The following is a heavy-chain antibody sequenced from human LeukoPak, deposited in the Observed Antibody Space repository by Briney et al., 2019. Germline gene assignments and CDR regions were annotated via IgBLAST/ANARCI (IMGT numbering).Heavy chain of an antibody. CDR1: GFTFTRYW. Sequence: GGTLRLSCAASGFTFTRYWMHWVRQAPGKGLVWVSRGSSDGSSTTYADSVKGRFTIYRDNAKNTLYLQMNSLRAEHPTVSYCARGRYYGMDVWGQGTTVTVSS. CDR3: ARGRYYGMDV. CDR2: GSSDGSST. J-gene: IGHJ6*02. V-gene: IGHV3-74*01.